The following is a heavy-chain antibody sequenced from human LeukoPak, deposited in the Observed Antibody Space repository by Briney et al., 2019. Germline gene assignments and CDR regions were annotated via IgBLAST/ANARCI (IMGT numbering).Heavy chain of an antibody. J-gene: IGHJ4*02. Sequence: SETLSLTCTVFGGSISSSSYYWGWIRQPPGKGLEWIGSIYYSGSTYYNPSLKSRVTISVDTSKNQFSLKLSSVTAADTAVYYCARHRSDYYDSSGHDYWGQGTLVTVSS. V-gene: IGHV4-39*01. CDR2: IYYSGST. CDR1: GGSISSSSYY. CDR3: ARHRSDYYDSSGHDY. D-gene: IGHD3-22*01.